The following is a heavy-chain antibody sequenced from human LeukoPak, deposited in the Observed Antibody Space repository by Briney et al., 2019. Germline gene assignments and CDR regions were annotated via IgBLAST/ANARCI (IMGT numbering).Heavy chain of an antibody. V-gene: IGHV3-23*01. D-gene: IGHD4-23*01. CDR2: ISSTGGGT. Sequence: PGGSLRLSCVGSGFTFNKYGMNWVRQAPGKGLEWVSSISSTGGGTYYADSVKGRFSISRDNSKNTLYLQMNSLIPEDTAVYYCARGARKGDDYGGFFDYWGQGTLVTVSS. CDR1: GFTFNKYG. CDR3: ARGARKGDDYGGFFDY. J-gene: IGHJ4*02.